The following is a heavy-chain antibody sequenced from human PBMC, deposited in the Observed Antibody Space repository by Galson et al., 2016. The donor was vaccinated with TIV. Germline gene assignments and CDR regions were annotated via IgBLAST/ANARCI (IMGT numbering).Heavy chain of an antibody. J-gene: IGHJ6*02. D-gene: IGHD5-18*01. CDR1: GGSFSSYV. CDR3: ATERNTAMDTFHFYYGMDV. Sequence: SVKVSCKASGGSFSSYVITWVRQAPGQGLEWMGGFIPLFDTANYAQKFHGRVTITADESTGTAYMELSSLTSEDTAVYYCATERNTAMDTFHFYYGMDVWGQGTTVTVSS. CDR2: FIPLFDTA. V-gene: IGHV1-69*13.